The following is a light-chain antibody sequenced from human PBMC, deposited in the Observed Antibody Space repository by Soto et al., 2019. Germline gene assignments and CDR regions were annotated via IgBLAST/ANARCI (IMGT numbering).Light chain of an antibody. CDR2: RNN. Sequence: QSVLTQPPSASGTPGQRVTISCSGSSSNLGSNFVYWYQQLPGAAPKLLISRNNEWPSGVPDRFSGSKSGTSASLAISGLRSEDEADYHCAAWDDSLSGVVFGGGTKLTVL. J-gene: IGLJ3*02. V-gene: IGLV1-47*01. CDR1: SSNLGSNF. CDR3: AAWDDSLSGVV.